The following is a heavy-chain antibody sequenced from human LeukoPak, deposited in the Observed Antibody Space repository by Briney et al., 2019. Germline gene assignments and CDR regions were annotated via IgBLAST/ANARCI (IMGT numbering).Heavy chain of an antibody. V-gene: IGHV3-74*01. D-gene: IGHD6-25*01. Sequence: QPGRSLRLSCAASGFTFSSYWMHWVRQVPGKGLVWVARINPGGSSITYADSVKGRFTISRDNAKNTLYLQMNSLGAEDTAVYYCAKRLDFFDYWGQGTLVTVSS. J-gene: IGHJ4*02. CDR1: GFTFSSYW. CDR2: INPGGSSI. CDR3: AKRLDFFDY.